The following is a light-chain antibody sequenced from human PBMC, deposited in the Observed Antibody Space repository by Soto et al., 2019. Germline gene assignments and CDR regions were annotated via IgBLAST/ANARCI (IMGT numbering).Light chain of an antibody. J-gene: IGKJ4*01. V-gene: IGKV1-39*01. Sequence: DIQMTQSPSSLSASVGDRVTITCRASQSISSYLNWYQQKPGKAPKLLIYAASSLQSGVPSRFSGSGSCTDFTLTISSLQPEDFAIYYCQQSYSTPFSFGGGTKVEIK. CDR2: AAS. CDR3: QQSYSTPFS. CDR1: QSISSY.